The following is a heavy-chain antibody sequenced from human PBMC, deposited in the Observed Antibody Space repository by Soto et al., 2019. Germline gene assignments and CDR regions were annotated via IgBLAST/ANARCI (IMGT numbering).Heavy chain of an antibody. D-gene: IGHD6-13*01. CDR3: ARDGSSSWYGSLPYYYYGMDV. CDR2: ISYDGSNK. Sequence: PGGSLRLSCAASGFTFSSYAMHWVRQAPGKGLEWVAVISYDGSNKYYADSVKGRFTISRDNSKNTLYLQMNSLRAEDTAVYYCARDGSSSWYGSLPYYYYGMDVWGQGTTVTVSS. V-gene: IGHV3-30-3*01. CDR1: GFTFSSYA. J-gene: IGHJ6*02.